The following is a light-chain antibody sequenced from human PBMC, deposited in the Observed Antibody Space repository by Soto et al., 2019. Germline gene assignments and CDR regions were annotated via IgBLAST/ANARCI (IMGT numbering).Light chain of an antibody. CDR2: GAS. CDR3: QPYGSSPPYT. J-gene: IGKJ2*01. Sequence: EIVLTQSPGTLSLSPGERATLSCRASQSVSGSYLAWYQQKPGQAPRLLIYGASISATGIPDRFSGSGSETDFTLTISTLEPEDFAVYDCQPYGSSPPYTFGQGTKLEIK. V-gene: IGKV3-20*01. CDR1: QSVSGSY.